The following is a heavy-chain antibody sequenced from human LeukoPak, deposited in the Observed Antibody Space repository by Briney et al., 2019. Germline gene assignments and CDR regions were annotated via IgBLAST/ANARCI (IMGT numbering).Heavy chain of an antibody. Sequence: ASVKVSCKASGYTFTSYGISWVRQAPGQGLEWMGWISAYNGSTNYAQKLQGRVTMTTDTSTSTAYMELRSLRSDDTAVYYCARVQDIVVVPAANHWFDPWGQGTLVTVSS. J-gene: IGHJ5*02. CDR2: ISAYNGST. D-gene: IGHD2-2*01. CDR1: GYTFTSYG. CDR3: ARVQDIVVVPAANHWFDP. V-gene: IGHV1-18*04.